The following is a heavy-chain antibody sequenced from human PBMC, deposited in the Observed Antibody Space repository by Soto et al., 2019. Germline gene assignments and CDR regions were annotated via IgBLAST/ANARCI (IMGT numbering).Heavy chain of an antibody. D-gene: IGHD7-27*01. Sequence: SETLSLTCAVYGGSFSGCYWSWIRQPPGKGLEWIGEINHSGSTNYNPSLKSRVTISVDTSKNQFSLKLSSVTAADTAVYYCARGRRPNGRRNNWFDPWGQGTLVTVSS. CDR2: INHSGST. CDR1: GGSFSGCY. CDR3: ARGRRPNGRRNNWFDP. V-gene: IGHV4-34*01. J-gene: IGHJ5*02.